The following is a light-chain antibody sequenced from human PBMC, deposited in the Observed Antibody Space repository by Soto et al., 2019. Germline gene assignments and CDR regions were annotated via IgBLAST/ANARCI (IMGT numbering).Light chain of an antibody. J-gene: IGKJ4*01. CDR3: QQLNSYPPT. V-gene: IGKV1-9*01. CDR1: QGISSY. CDR2: AAS. Sequence: IQLTQSPSSLSASVGDRVTITCRASQGISSYLAWYQQKPGKAPNLLIYAASTLQSGVPSRFSGSGSGTDFTLTISSLQPEDFATYYCQQLNSYPPTFAGGTKVEIK.